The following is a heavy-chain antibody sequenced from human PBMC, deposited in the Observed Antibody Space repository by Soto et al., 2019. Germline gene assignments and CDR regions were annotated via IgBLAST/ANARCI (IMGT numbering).Heavy chain of an antibody. Sequence: SETLSLTCTVSGGSISSYYWSWIRQPPGKGLEWIGYIYYSGSTNYNPSLKSRVTISVDTSKNQFSLKLSSVTAADTAVYYCARDPKTRDGHNSFSEYYFDYWAQGTLVTVS. CDR2: IYYSGST. CDR3: ARDPKTRDGHNSFSEYYFDY. CDR1: GGSISSYY. V-gene: IGHV4-59*01. D-gene: IGHD1-1*01. J-gene: IGHJ4*02.